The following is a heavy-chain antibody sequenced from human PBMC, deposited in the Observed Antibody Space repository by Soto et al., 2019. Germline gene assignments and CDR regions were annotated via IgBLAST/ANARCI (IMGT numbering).Heavy chain of an antibody. D-gene: IGHD3-22*01. V-gene: IGHV1-69*01. J-gene: IGHJ6*02. CDR3: AAVIRHYYYYYGMDV. Sequence: SVKASCKASGGTFSSYAISCVRQAHGQGLEWMGGIIPIFGTANYAQKFQGRVTITADESTSTAYMELSSLRSEDTAVYYCAAVIRHYYYYYGMDVWGQGTTVTVSS. CDR1: GGTFSSYA. CDR2: IIPIFGTA.